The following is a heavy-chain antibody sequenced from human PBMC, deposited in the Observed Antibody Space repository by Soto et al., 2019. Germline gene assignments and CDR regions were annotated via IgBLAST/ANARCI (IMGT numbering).Heavy chain of an antibody. V-gene: IGHV4-30-4*01. J-gene: IGHJ4*02. Sequence: SETLSLTCTFSGGSISSGDYYWSWIRQPPGKGLEWIGYIYNSGSTYYNPSLKSRITMSVDTSKNQFSLRLRSVTAADTAVYYCARAYLRYFDWFDYWGQGALVTVSS. CDR3: ARAYLRYFDWFDY. CDR2: IYNSGST. D-gene: IGHD3-9*01. CDR1: GGSISSGDYY.